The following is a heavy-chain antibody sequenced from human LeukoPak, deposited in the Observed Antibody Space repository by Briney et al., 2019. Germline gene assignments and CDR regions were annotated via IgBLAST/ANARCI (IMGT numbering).Heavy chain of an antibody. CDR2: IYWDDDK. CDR3: AHRPWDWNVGHY. CDR1: GFSLSTSGVG. V-gene: IGHV2-5*02. Sequence: SGPTLVKPTQTLTLTCTFSGFSLSTSGVGVGWTRQPPGKALEWLALIYWDDDKRYSPSLKSRLTITKDTSKNQVVLTMTNMDPVDTATYYCAHRPWDWNVGHYWGQGTLVTVSS. D-gene: IGHD1-1*01. J-gene: IGHJ4*02.